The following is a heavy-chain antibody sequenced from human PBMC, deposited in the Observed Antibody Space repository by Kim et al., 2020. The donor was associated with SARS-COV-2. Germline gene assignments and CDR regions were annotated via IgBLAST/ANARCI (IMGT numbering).Heavy chain of an antibody. Sequence: SVKVSCKASGGTFSSYTISWVRQAPGQGLEWMGRIIPILGIANYAQKFQGRVTITADKSTSTAYMELSSLRSEDTAVYYCARPSLGRNLLYYGMDVWGQGTTVTVSS. J-gene: IGHJ6*02. CDR1: GGTFSSYT. CDR2: IIPILGIA. CDR3: ARPSLGRNLLYYGMDV. V-gene: IGHV1-69*02.